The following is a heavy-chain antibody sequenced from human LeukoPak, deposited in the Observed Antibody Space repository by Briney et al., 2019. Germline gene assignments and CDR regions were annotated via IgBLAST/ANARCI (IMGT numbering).Heavy chain of an antibody. CDR2: IIPIFGTA. V-gene: IGHV1-69*05. Sequence: SVKASCKASGGTFSSYAISWVRQAPGQGLEWMGGIIPIFGTANYAQKFQGRVTITTDESTSTAYMELSSLRSEDTAVYYCARGSGGDSRVIDYWGQGTLVTVSS. CDR3: ARGSGGDSRVIDY. CDR1: GGTFSSYA. J-gene: IGHJ4*02. D-gene: IGHD2-21*02.